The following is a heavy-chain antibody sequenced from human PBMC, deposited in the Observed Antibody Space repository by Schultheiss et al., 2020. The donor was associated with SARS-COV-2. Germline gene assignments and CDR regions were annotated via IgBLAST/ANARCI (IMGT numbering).Heavy chain of an antibody. CDR2: IYSGGST. Sequence: GGSLRLSCAASGFTVSSNYMSWVRQAPGKGLEWVSVIYSGGSTYYADSVKGRFTISRDNSKNTLYLQMNSLRAEDTAVYYCARDLVRFGGYYFDYWGQGTLVTVSS. V-gene: IGHV3-66*01. CDR1: GFTVSSNY. J-gene: IGHJ4*02. D-gene: IGHD3-10*01. CDR3: ARDLVRFGGYYFDY.